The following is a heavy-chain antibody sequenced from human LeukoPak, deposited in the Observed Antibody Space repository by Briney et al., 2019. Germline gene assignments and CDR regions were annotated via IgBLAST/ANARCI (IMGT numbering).Heavy chain of an antibody. CDR3: ARNQQLGGHSYYYYGMDV. CDR1: GFTFSIYA. D-gene: IGHD3-16*01. V-gene: IGHV3-30*04. Sequence: GGSLRLPCAASGFTFSIYAMHWVRQAPGKGLEWVAVISYDGSNKYYADSVKGRFTISRDNSKNTLYLQMNSLRADDTAIYYCARNQQLGGHSYYYYGMDVWGQGTTVTVSS. J-gene: IGHJ6*02. CDR2: ISYDGSNK.